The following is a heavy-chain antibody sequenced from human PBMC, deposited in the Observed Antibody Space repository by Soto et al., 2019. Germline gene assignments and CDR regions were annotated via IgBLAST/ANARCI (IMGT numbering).Heavy chain of an antibody. CDR2: ISGSGDST. Sequence: GGSLRLSCAASGVTFSSYAMSWVRQAPGRGLQWVSGISGSGDSTYYADSVKGRFTISRDNSKNTLYLQMNSLRAEDTALYYCASRNYYASGSYYWYSFDYWSQGTLVTVSS. D-gene: IGHD3-10*01. V-gene: IGHV3-23*01. CDR3: ASRNYYASGSYYWYSFDY. CDR1: GVTFSSYA. J-gene: IGHJ4*02.